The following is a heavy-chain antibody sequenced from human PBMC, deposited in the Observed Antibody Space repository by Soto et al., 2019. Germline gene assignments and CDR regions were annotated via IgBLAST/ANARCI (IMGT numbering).Heavy chain of an antibody. D-gene: IGHD1-1*01. V-gene: IGHV3-11*01. CDR2: ISSSGSTI. Sequence: GGSLRLSCAASGFPFSDYYMSWIRQAPGKGLEWVSYISSSGSTIYYADSVKGRFTISRDNAKNSLYLQMNSLRAEDTAVYYCAREYNWNDEDAFDIWGQGTMVTVSS. CDR1: GFPFSDYY. J-gene: IGHJ3*02. CDR3: AREYNWNDEDAFDI.